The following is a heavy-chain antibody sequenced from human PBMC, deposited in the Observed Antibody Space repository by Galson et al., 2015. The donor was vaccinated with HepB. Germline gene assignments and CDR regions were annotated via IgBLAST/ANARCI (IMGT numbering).Heavy chain of an antibody. Sequence: SLRLSCAASGFSFSTYDMHWLRQAPGKGLEWVAVIGYDGSLKNHADSVKGRFSISRDNSKNTLNLQMNSLRTEDTAIYYCARGRIYYDSSGYFLHWGQGSLSPSPQ. V-gene: IGHV3-30*03. CDR2: IGYDGSLK. CDR1: GFSFSTYD. D-gene: IGHD3-22*01. CDR3: ARGRIYYDSSGYFLH. J-gene: IGHJ1*01.